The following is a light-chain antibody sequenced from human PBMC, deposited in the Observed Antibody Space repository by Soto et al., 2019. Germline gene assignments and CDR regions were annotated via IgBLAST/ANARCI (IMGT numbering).Light chain of an antibody. CDR3: AAWDDSLSGWV. J-gene: IGLJ3*02. V-gene: IGLV1-47*01. Sequence: QSVLTQPPSASGTPGQRVTISCSGISSNIGSNYVYWYQQLPGTAPKLLIYRNNQRPSGGTDRFSGSKSGTSASLAISGLRSEDEADYYWAAWDDSLSGWVFGGGTQLTVL. CDR2: RNN. CDR1: SSNIGSNY.